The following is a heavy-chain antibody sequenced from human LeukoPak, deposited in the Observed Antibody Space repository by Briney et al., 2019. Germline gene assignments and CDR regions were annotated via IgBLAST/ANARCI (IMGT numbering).Heavy chain of an antibody. CDR3: ARDLGSGSYGTL. CDR1: GGSISSYY. D-gene: IGHD3-10*01. J-gene: IGHJ4*02. CDR2: IYYSGAT. V-gene: IGHV4-59*01. Sequence: SETLSLTCTVSGGSISSYYWSWIRQPPGKGLEWIGYIYYSGATNYNPSLKSRVTISLDTSKNQFSLKLSSVTAADTAVYYCARDLGSGSYGTLWGQGTLVTVSS.